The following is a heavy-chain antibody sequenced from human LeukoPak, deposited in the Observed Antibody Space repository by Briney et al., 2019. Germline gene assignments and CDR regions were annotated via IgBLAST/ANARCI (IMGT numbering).Heavy chain of an antibody. CDR1: GYTFTGYY. D-gene: IGHD2-2*01. CDR2: INPNSGGT. J-gene: IGHJ6*02. V-gene: IGHV1-2*02. Sequence: ASVNVSRKASGYTFTGYYMHWVRPAPGQGLEWMGWINPNSGGTNYAQKFQGRGTMTRDTSISTAYMELSRLRSDDTDVYYCAEANCSSTSCHGVYYYYYGMDVWGQGTTVTVSS. CDR3: AEANCSSTSCHGVYYYYYGMDV.